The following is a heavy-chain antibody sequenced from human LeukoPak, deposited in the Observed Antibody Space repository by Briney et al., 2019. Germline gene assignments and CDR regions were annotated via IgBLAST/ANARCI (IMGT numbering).Heavy chain of an antibody. CDR1: GGSFSGYY. CDR2: INHSGST. V-gene: IGHV4-34*01. Sequence: SETLSLTCAVYGGSFSGYYWSWIRQPPGKGLEWIGEINHSGSTNYNPSLKSRVTISVDTSKNQFSLKLNSVTAADTAVYYCARGGYGDLLFSPDYWGQGTLVTVSS. J-gene: IGHJ4*02. CDR3: ARGGYGDLLFSPDY. D-gene: IGHD4-17*01.